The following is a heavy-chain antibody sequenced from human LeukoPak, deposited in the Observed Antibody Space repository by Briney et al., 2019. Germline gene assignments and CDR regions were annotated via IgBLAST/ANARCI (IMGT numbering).Heavy chain of an antibody. D-gene: IGHD2-15*01. CDR1: GGSISRYY. V-gene: IGHV4-59*08. Sequence: SETLSLTCNVSGGSISRYYWCWIRQPPGTGMERIGYVYYSWSTNYNPSLKSRVPISVDTSKNHFSLNLSTVTAADADVYYCAREDCSGGSCYRNWFDPWGQGTLVTVSS. J-gene: IGHJ5*02. CDR3: AREDCSGGSCYRNWFDP. CDR2: VYYSWST.